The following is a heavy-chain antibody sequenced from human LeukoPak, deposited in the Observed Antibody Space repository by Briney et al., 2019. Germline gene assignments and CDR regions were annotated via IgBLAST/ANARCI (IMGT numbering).Heavy chain of an antibody. V-gene: IGHV3-23*01. CDR3: ARDPYYYDSSGPPGKYYFDY. D-gene: IGHD3-22*01. CDR1: GFTSSSYG. Sequence: PGGSLRLSCAASGFTSSSYGMSWVRQAPGKGLEWVSAISGSGGSTYYADSVKGRFTISRDNSKNTLYLQMNSLRAEDTAVYYCARDPYYYDSSGPPGKYYFDYWGQGTLVTVSS. J-gene: IGHJ4*02. CDR2: ISGSGGST.